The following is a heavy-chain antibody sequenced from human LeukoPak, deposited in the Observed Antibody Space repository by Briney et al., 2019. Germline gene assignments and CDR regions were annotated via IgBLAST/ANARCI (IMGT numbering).Heavy chain of an antibody. D-gene: IGHD3-22*01. CDR3: ARDRGGYYYYFDY. CDR2: IYISGST. CDR1: GGSISGYY. V-gene: IGHV4-4*07. J-gene: IGHJ4*02. Sequence: SETLSLTCTVPGGSISGYYCSWIRQPAGKGLEWIGRIYISGSTNDNPSLKSRVTMSVDRSKNQFSLKLSSVTAADTAVYYCARDRGGYYYYFDYWGQGTLVTVSS.